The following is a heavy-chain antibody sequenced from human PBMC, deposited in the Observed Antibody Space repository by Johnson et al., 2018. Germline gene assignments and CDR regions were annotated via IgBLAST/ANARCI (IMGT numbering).Heavy chain of an antibody. V-gene: IGHV3-9*01. D-gene: IGHD2/OR15-2a*01. CDR1: GFSLDEYG. CDR3: VKDKFGFYDGNDAFDI. J-gene: IGHJ3*02. Sequence: VQLVQSGGGLVQPGRSLRLSCAASGFSLDEYGMHWVRQAPGKGLEWVSGLRWNSNNIGYAGSVKGRFTISRDNAKNSLYLQMNSLRAEDTALYYCVKDKFGFYDGNDAFDIWGQGTMVTVSS. CDR2: LRWNSNNI.